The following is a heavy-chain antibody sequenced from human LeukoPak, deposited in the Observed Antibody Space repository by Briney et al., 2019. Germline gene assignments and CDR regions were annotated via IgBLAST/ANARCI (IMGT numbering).Heavy chain of an antibody. D-gene: IGHD3-22*01. CDR2: ISSSSSYI. V-gene: IGHV3-21*01. Sequence: GGSLRLSCAASGFTFSSYSLNWVRQAPGKGLEWVSSISSSSSYIYYADSVKGRLTISRDTAKNSLYLQMNSLRAEDTAVYYCARDLSYDSRGHYHNYFDYWGQGTLVTVSS. CDR3: ARDLSYDSRGHYHNYFDY. CDR1: GFTFSSYS. J-gene: IGHJ4*02.